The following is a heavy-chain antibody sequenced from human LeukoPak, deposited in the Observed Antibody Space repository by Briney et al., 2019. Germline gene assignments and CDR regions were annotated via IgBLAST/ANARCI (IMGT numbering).Heavy chain of an antibody. CDR1: GYTFTSYD. Sequence: ASVKVSCKAAGYTFTSYDINWVRQAPGQGLGWMGWMNPTSGNTGYAQKFQGRVTMTRDASIATAYMELSSLTSEDTAHYYCTRMRGYTYGYWYLDLWGRGTPVTVSS. D-gene: IGHD5-18*01. J-gene: IGHJ2*01. V-gene: IGHV1-8*01. CDR3: TRMRGYTYGYWYLDL. CDR2: MNPTSGNT.